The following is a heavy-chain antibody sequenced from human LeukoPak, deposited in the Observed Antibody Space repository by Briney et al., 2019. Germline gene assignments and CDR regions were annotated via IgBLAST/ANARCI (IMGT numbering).Heavy chain of an antibody. Sequence: ASVKVSCKASGYTFTSYGISWVRQAPGQGLEWMGWISAYNGNTNYAQKLQGRVTMTTDTSTSTAYMELRSLRSDDTAVYYCARGPGYCSGGSCYSGLKYYYYYGMDVWGQGTTVTVSS. J-gene: IGHJ6*02. CDR3: ARGPGYCSGGSCYSGLKYYYYYGMDV. CDR2: ISAYNGNT. V-gene: IGHV1-18*01. D-gene: IGHD2-15*01. CDR1: GYTFTSYG.